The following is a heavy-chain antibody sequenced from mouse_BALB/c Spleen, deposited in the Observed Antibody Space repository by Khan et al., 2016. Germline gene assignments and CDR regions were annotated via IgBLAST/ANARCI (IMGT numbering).Heavy chain of an antibody. V-gene: IGHV1-54*01. D-gene: IGHD1-1*01. J-gene: IGHJ3*01. CDR1: GYAFTNVL. CDR3: ASQYSSSYVVFAY. Sequence: QVQLQQSGADLVRPGTSVKVSCKASGYAFTNVLIDWIKQRPGQGLDWIGVFNPGSGRTNYNEKFKGKATLTADKSSSTAYMQLSCLTSDDSAVYFCASQYSSSYVVFAYWGQGTLITVSA. CDR2: FNPGSGRT.